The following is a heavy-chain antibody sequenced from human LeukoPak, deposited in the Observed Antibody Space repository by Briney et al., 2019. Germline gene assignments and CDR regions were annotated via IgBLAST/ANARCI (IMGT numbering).Heavy chain of an antibody. J-gene: IGHJ6*03. CDR3: ALGYCSSTSCYTGGYYYYYYMDV. CDR2: ISAYNGNT. Sequence: ASVTVSCKASGYTFTSYGISWVRQAPGQGLEWMGWISAYNGNTNYAQTLQGRVTMTTDTSTSTAYMELRSLRSDDTAVYYCALGYCSSTSCYTGGYYYYYYMDVWGKGTTVTVSS. CDR1: GYTFTSYG. D-gene: IGHD2-2*02. V-gene: IGHV1-18*01.